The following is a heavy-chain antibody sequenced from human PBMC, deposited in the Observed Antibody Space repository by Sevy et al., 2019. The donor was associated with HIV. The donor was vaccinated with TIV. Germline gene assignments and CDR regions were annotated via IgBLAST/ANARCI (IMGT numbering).Heavy chain of an antibody. J-gene: IGHJ4*02. Sequence: GESLKISCKSSGNNFNTYWIGWVRQMPGKGLEWMGIIYPDVSDTRYSPSFQGHITISADKSISTAYVQWSSLKASDTAMYYCTSAGRPTRGFDSWGQGTLVTVSS. CDR2: IYPDVSDT. CDR1: GNNFNTYW. D-gene: IGHD1-26*01. CDR3: TSAGRPTRGFDS. V-gene: IGHV5-51*01.